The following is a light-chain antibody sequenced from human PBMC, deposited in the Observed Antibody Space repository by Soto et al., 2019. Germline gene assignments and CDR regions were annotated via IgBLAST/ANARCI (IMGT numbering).Light chain of an antibody. CDR1: QSVGSSF. CDR3: QRYEHSPLT. Sequence: EIVLTQSPDTLSLSPGERATLSCRASQSVGSSFLAWYQQKPGQAPRLLIYRTSTRATGIPDRFTGSWSGTDFTLTISRLEPEDFAVYYCQRYEHSPLTFGGGTKVEIK. V-gene: IGKV3-20*01. J-gene: IGKJ4*02. CDR2: RTS.